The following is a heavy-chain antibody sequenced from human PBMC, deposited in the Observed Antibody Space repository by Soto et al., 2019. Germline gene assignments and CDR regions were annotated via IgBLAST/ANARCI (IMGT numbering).Heavy chain of an antibody. D-gene: IGHD1-26*01. V-gene: IGHV1-69*01. CDR2: IIPIFGTA. J-gene: IGHJ4*02. Sequence: QVQLVQSGAEVKKPGSSVKVSCKASGGTFSSYAISWVRQAPGQWLEWMGGIIPIFGTANYAQKFQGRVTITADESTSTAYMELSSLRSEDTAVYYCAKDQTGIVGATSDYWGQGTLVTVSS. CDR1: GGTFSSYA. CDR3: AKDQTGIVGATSDY.